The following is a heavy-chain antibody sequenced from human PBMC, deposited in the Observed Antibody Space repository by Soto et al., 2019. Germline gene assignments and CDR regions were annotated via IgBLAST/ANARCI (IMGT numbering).Heavy chain of an antibody. CDR3: ARQGYRSGWYDY. V-gene: IGHV5-51*01. CDR1: GYSFTSYW. D-gene: IGHD6-19*01. J-gene: IGHJ4*02. Sequence: EVQLVPPGAEVKKPGEALQISCMGSGYSFTSYWNGWVRQMPGKALEWMGIIYPGDSDTRYSPSFQGQVTISADKCISTAYLQWSSLKASDTAMYYCARQGYRSGWYDYWGQGTLVTVSS. CDR2: IYPGDSDT.